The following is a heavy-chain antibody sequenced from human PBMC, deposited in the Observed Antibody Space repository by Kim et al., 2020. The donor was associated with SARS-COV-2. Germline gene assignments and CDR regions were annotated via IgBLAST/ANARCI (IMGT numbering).Heavy chain of an antibody. V-gene: IGHV1-69*04. CDR2: IIPRLDVA. D-gene: IGHD2-2*01. Sequence: SVKVSCKASGATFTSFAISWLRRAPGQGPEWMGRIIPRLDVAHYAEKFQGRVTIIADKSMSTSYMELSNLGSEDTAIYYCAISFAFSSSYSSSFFDDWGQGTLVTVSS. J-gene: IGHJ4*02. CDR3: AISFAFSSSYSSSFFDD. CDR1: GATFTSFA.